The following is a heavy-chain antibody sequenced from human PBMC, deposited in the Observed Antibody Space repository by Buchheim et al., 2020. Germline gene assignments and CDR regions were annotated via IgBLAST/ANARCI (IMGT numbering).Heavy chain of an antibody. D-gene: IGHD3-9*01. CDR2: INQDGSEK. J-gene: IGHJ4*02. Sequence: EVHLVESGGGLVQPGGSLSLSCAASGFSFSNYWMSWVRQAPGKGLEWVANINQDGSEKLYVDSVEGRFTISRDNTKNSLSLQMSSLGAEASAVYYCARAYGTILTGYYLFFYYWGQGT. V-gene: IGHV3-7*01. CDR3: ARAYGTILTGYYLFFYY. CDR1: GFSFSNYW.